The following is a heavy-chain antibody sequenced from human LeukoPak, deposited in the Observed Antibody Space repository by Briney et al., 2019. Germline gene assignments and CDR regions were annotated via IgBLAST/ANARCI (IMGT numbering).Heavy chain of an antibody. V-gene: IGHV1-46*01. CDR3: ARDFSSWFPLDY. CDR2: IYPRDGST. J-gene: IGHJ4*02. CDR1: GYTFTSNY. D-gene: IGHD6-13*01. Sequence: GASVKVSCKASGYTFTSNYIHWVRQAPGQGLEWMGMIYPRDGSTSYAQKFQGRVTVTRDTSTSTVHMELSGLRSEDTAVYYCARDFSSWFPLDYWGQGTLVTVSS.